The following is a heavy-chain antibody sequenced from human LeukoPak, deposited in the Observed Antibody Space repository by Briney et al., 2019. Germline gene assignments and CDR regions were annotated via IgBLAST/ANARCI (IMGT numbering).Heavy chain of an antibody. CDR1: GFTFSSYW. J-gene: IGHJ3*02. D-gene: IGHD3-3*01. CDR3: ARDAFSRISVFGVVSDAFDT. CDR2: IKQDGGEK. Sequence: GRSLRLSCAASGFTFSSYWMSWVRQAPGKGPEWVANIKQDGGEKYYVDSVKGRFTISRDNAKNSLYLQMNSLRAEDTAVYYCARDAFSRISVFGVVSDAFDTWGQGTMVTVSS. V-gene: IGHV3-7*01.